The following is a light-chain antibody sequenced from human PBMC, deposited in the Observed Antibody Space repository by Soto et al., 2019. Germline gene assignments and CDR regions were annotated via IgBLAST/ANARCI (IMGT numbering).Light chain of an antibody. Sequence: QSVLTQPPSASGTPGQRVTISCSGSSSNIGSKTVNWYQQLPGTAPKLLIYSNNQRPSGVPDRSSGSKSGTSASLATSGLQSEDEADYYCAAWDDSLNGVVFGGGTKLTVL. CDR2: SNN. CDR1: SSNIGSKT. CDR3: AAWDDSLNGVV. V-gene: IGLV1-44*01. J-gene: IGLJ2*01.